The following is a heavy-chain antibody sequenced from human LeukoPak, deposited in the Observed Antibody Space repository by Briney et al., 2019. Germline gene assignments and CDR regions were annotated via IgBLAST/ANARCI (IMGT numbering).Heavy chain of an antibody. CDR3: ARVGAAAGTYDY. Sequence: GGSLRLSCPASGFTFSSYAMHWVRQAPGKGLEYVSAISSNGGSTYYANSVKGRFTISRDNSKNTLYLQMGSLRAEDMAVYYCARVGAAAGTYDYWGQGTLVTVSS. CDR1: GFTFSSYA. J-gene: IGHJ4*02. D-gene: IGHD6-13*01. V-gene: IGHV3-64*01. CDR2: ISSNGGST.